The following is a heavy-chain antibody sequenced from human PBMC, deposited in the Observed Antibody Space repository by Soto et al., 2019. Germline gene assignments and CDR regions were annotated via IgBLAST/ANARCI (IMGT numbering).Heavy chain of an antibody. Sequence: GGSLRLSCAASGFTFSSYAMRWVRQAPVKGLEWVSAISGSGGSTYYADSVKGRFAISRDNSKNTLYLQMNSLRAEDTAVYYCARRGSGSYYDYWGQGTLVTVSS. CDR1: GFTFSSYA. J-gene: IGHJ4*02. V-gene: IGHV3-23*01. CDR2: ISGSGGST. CDR3: ARRGSGSYYDY. D-gene: IGHD1-26*01.